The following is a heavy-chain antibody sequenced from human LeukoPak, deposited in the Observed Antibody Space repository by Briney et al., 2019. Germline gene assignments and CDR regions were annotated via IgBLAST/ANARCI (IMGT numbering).Heavy chain of an antibody. J-gene: IGHJ4*02. CDR2: ISGSGTYI. CDR3: AKDYYDSSGYYSFDY. D-gene: IGHD3-22*01. CDR1: GFTFSTYT. Sequence: PGGSLRLSCAASGFTFSTYTMNWVRQAPGKGLEWFSSISGSGTYIYYADSVKGRFTISRDNAKISLYLQMNSLRAEDTALYYCAKDYYDSSGYYSFDYWGQGTLVTVSS. V-gene: IGHV3-21*04.